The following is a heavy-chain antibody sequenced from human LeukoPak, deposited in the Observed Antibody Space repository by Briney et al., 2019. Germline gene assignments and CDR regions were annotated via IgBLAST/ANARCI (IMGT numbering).Heavy chain of an antibody. CDR2: ISAYNGNT. Sequence: ASVTVSCKASGYTFTSYGISWVRQAPGQGLEWMGWISAYNGNTNYAQKLQGRVTMTTDTSTSTAYMELRSLRSDDTAVYYCATIYCSSTSCYRYYYYGMDVWGQGTTVTVSS. CDR1: GYTFTSYG. J-gene: IGHJ6*02. V-gene: IGHV1-18*01. D-gene: IGHD2-2*01. CDR3: ATIYCSSTSCYRYYYYGMDV.